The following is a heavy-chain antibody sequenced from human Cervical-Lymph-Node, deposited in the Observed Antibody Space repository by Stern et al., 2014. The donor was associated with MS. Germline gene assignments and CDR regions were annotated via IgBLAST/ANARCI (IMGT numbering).Heavy chain of an antibody. CDR1: GFTFSSYG. D-gene: IGHD5-18*01. J-gene: IGHJ4*02. V-gene: IGHV3-30*18. CDR3: AKGSMVT. CDR2: ISYDGSNK. Sequence: QLVQSGGGVVQPGRSLRLSCAASGFTFSSYGMHWVRQAPGKGLEWVAVISYDGSNKYYADSVKGRFTISRDNSKNTLYLQMNSLRAEDTAVYYCAKGSMVTWGQGTLVTVSS.